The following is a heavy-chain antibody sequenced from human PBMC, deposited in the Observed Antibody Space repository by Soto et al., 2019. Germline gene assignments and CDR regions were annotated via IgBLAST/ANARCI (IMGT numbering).Heavy chain of an antibody. J-gene: IGHJ4*02. CDR1: GFTFSSYG. V-gene: IGHV3-30*03. CDR2: ISYDGSNK. D-gene: IGHD5-18*01. Sequence: QVQLVESVGGVVQPGRSLRLSCAASGFTFSSYGMHLVRQAPGKGLEWVAVISYDGSNKYYADSVKGRFTISRDNSKNTLYLQMNSLRAEDTAVYYCATPYSYTDYWGQGTLVTVSS. CDR3: ATPYSYTDY.